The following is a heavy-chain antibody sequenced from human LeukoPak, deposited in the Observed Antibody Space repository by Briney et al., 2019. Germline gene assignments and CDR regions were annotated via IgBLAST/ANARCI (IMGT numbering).Heavy chain of an antibody. CDR3: AKEGTDSSWPHYYYYYMDV. CDR1: GFTFSSYG. D-gene: IGHD6-13*01. V-gene: IGHV3-30*02. J-gene: IGHJ6*03. Sequence: GGSLRLSCAASGFTFSSYGMHWVRQAPGKGLGWVAFIRYDGSNKYYADSVKGRFTISRDNSKNTLYLQMNSLRAEDTAVYYCAKEGTDSSWPHYYYYYMDVWGKGTTVTVSS. CDR2: IRYDGSNK.